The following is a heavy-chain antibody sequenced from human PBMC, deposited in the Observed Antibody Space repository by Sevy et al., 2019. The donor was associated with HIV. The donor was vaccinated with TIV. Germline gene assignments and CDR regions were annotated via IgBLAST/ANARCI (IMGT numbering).Heavy chain of an antibody. V-gene: IGHV3-30*18. Sequence: GGSLRLSCAASGFIFSTYDMHWGRQAPGKGLEWVAFISYDGSKKYYADSVRGRFTISRDNSKKALYLQRYSLRAEDTAVYYCAKDLGEDGGYWGQGTLVTVSS. CDR2: ISYDGSKK. D-gene: IGHD3-3*01. CDR3: AKDLGEDGGY. J-gene: IGHJ4*02. CDR1: GFIFSTYD.